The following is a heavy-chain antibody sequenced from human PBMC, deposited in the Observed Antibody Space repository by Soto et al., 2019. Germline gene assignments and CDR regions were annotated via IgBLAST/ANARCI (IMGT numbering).Heavy chain of an antibody. D-gene: IGHD3-3*01. CDR1: GFTFGPNS. CDR3: ARLYYDYV. V-gene: IGHV3-48*02. J-gene: IGHJ6*02. Sequence: GGSLRLSCAGSGFTFGPNSMNWVRQAAGKGLEWIAYISYDSDTIQYADSVKGRFTISRDNAKNSLYLQMNSLRDEDTAVYYCARLYYDYVWGQGTTVTVSS. CDR2: ISYDSDTI.